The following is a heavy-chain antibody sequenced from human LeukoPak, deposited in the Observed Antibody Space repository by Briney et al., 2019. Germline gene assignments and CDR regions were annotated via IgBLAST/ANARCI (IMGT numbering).Heavy chain of an antibody. D-gene: IGHD6-13*01. CDR1: GDSFSRNGAS. V-gene: IGHV6-1*01. J-gene: IGHJ3*01. CDR3: ARVGIAAARAFDL. Sequence: SQTLSLTCVISGDSFSRNGASWAWIRQSPSRGLEWLGRTSYRSKWSNDYAPSLKSRLNFNSDTSRNQISLQLYSVTPEDTAVYYCARVGIAAARAFDLWGQGTMVIVSS. CDR2: TSYRSKWSN.